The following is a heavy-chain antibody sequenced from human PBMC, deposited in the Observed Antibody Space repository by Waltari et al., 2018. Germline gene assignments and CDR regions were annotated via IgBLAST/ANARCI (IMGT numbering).Heavy chain of an antibody. CDR1: GYTFTDYY. CDR3: ATGERSAGSWIQYYFDY. J-gene: IGHJ4*02. D-gene: IGHD5-18*01. Sequence: EVQLVQSGAEVKKPGATVTISCKVSGYTFTDYYMHWVQQAPGKGLEWMGLVDPEDGETIYAEKFQGRVTITADTSTDTAYMELSSLRSEDTAVYYCATGERSAGSWIQYYFDYWGQGTLVTVSS. V-gene: IGHV1-69-2*01. CDR2: VDPEDGET.